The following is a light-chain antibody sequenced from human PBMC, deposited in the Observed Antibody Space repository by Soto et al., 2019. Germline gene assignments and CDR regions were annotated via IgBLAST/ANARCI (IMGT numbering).Light chain of an antibody. CDR2: GAS. Sequence: EIVLTQSPGTLSLSPGERATLSCRASQSVSSSYLAWYQQKPGQAPRLLIYGASSRATGIPDRFSGSGSGTDFSFAISRLDRSYFAMYYRQQRRTSSLTFFPGPTADIK. CDR3: QQRRTSSLT. CDR1: QSVSSSY. V-gene: IGKV3-20*01. J-gene: IGKJ3*01.